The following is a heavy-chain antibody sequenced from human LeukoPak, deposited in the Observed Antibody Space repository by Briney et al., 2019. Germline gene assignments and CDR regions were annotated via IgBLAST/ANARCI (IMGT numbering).Heavy chain of an antibody. Sequence: PSGTLSLTCAVSGGSISSSNWWRWVRQPPGKGLEWIGEINHSGSTNYNPSLKSRVTISVDTSKNQFSLKLSSVTAADTAVYYCARGKYYGSSPYLRTPVSPRYGMDVWGQGTTVTVSS. CDR1: GGSISSSNW. V-gene: IGHV4-4*02. CDR3: ARGKYYGSSPYLRTPVSPRYGMDV. J-gene: IGHJ6*02. D-gene: IGHD3-10*01. CDR2: INHSGST.